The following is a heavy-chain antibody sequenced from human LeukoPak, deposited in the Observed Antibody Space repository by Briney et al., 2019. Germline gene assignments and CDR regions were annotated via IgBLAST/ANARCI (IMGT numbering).Heavy chain of an antibody. J-gene: IGHJ3*02. Sequence: GESLKISCKGSGYNFATYWIGWVRQMPGKGLECMGIIYPRDSDITYSPSFQGQVTISADKSISTAYLQWGGLKASDTAMYYCARGGYYYGSGSYASPDDPFDIWGQGTMVTVSS. V-gene: IGHV5-51*01. D-gene: IGHD3-10*01. CDR2: IYPRDSDI. CDR3: ARGGYYYGSGSYASPDDPFDI. CDR1: GYNFATYW.